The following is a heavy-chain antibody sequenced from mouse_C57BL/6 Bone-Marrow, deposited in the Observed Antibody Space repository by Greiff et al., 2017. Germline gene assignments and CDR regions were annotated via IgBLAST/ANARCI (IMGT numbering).Heavy chain of an antibody. CDR1: GFSLTSYG. V-gene: IGHV2-5*01. CDR2: IWRGGST. D-gene: IGHD1-1*01. CDR3: AACYYGSSNWYFDV. Sequence: VQLQQSGPGLVQPSQSLSITCTVSGFSLTSYGVHWVRQSPGKGLEWLGVIWRGGSTDYNAAFMSRLSITKDNSKSQVFFKMNSLQADDTAIYYCAACYYGSSNWYFDVWGTGTTVTVSS. J-gene: IGHJ1*03.